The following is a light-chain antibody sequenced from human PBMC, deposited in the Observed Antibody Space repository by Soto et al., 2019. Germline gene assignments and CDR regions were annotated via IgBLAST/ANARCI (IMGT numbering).Light chain of an antibody. CDR3: QQYGSSPLIT. V-gene: IGKV3-20*01. CDR1: QSVSSSY. CDR2: GAS. J-gene: IGKJ3*01. Sequence: EIVMTQSPDTLSVSPGERATLSCRASQSVSSSYLAWYQQKPGQAPRLLIYGASSRATGIPDRFSGSGSGTDFTLTISRLEPEDFAVYYCQQYGSSPLITFGPGTKVDIK.